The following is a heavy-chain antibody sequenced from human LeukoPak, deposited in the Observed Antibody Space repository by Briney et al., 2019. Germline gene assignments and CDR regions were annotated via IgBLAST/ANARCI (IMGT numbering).Heavy chain of an antibody. CDR3: ARALLQGYYDFWSGYVPNWFDP. V-gene: IGHV4-31*03. CDR2: IYYSGST. D-gene: IGHD3-3*01. CDR1: GGSLSSGGYY. Sequence: SETLSLTCTVSGGSLSSGGYYWSWIRQHPGKGLEWIGYIYYSGSTYYNPSLKSRATISVDTSKNQFSLKLSSVTAADTAVYYCARALLQGYYDFWSGYVPNWFDPWGQGTLVTVSS. J-gene: IGHJ5*02.